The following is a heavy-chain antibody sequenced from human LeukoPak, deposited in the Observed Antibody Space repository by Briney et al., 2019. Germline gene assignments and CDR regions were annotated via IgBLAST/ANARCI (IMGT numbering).Heavy chain of an antibody. CDR3: ARHIPVIWSSGYYYGMDV. CDR1: GGSISNYY. V-gene: IGHV4-59*08. Sequence: SETLSLTCTVSGGSISNYYWSWIRQPPGKGLEWIGYISYSGSTNYNPSLRSRVAISEDTSRNQFSLRLNSVTAADTAVYYCARHIPVIWSSGYYYGMDVWGQGTTVTVSS. CDR2: ISYSGST. D-gene: IGHD3-3*01. J-gene: IGHJ6*02.